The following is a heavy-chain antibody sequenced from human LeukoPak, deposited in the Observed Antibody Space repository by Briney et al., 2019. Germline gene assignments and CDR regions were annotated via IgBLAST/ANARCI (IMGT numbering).Heavy chain of an antibody. Sequence: SETLSLTCAVYGGSFSGYYWSWIRQPPGKGLEWIGEINHGGSTNYNPSLKSRVTISVDTSKNQFSLKLSSVTAADTAVYYCAREGLDHFFDYWGQGTLVTVSS. CDR1: GGSFSGYY. D-gene: IGHD3-16*01. J-gene: IGHJ4*02. CDR3: AREGLDHFFDY. CDR2: INHGGST. V-gene: IGHV4-34*01.